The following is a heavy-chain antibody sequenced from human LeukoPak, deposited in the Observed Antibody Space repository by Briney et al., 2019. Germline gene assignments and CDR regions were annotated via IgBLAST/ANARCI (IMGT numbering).Heavy chain of an antibody. CDR1: GFTFSSYA. D-gene: IGHD6-19*01. J-gene: IGHJ4*02. V-gene: IGHV3-23*01. CDR2: ISGSGSTT. CDR3: AKDARRTFGLSSGLYRGSYYFDY. Sequence: GGSLRLSCAASGFTFSSYAMSWVRQAPGKGLEWVSAISGSGSTTYYADSVKGRFTISKDNSKNTLFLQMNSLRPEDTAVYYCAKDARRTFGLSSGLYRGSYYFDYWGQGTLVTVSS.